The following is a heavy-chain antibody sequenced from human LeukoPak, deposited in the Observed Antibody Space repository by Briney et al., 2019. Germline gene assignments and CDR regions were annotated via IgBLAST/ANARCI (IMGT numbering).Heavy chain of an antibody. CDR2: FDPEDGET. D-gene: IGHD3-10*01. Sequence: ASVKVSCKVSGYTLTELSMHWVRQAPGKGLEWMGGFDPEDGETIYAQKFQGRVTMTEDTSTDTAYMELSSLRSEDTAVYYCATGIGGSGSYSYYFDYWGQGVLVTVSS. CDR1: GYTLTELS. J-gene: IGHJ4*02. CDR3: ATGIGGSGSYSYYFDY. V-gene: IGHV1-24*01.